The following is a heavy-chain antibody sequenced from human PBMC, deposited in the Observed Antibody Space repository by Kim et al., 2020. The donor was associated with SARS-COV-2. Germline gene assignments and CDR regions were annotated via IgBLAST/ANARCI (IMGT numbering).Heavy chain of an antibody. V-gene: IGHV3-53*01. D-gene: IGHD5-12*01. CDR1: GFSVSRFW. Sequence: GGSLRLSCVASGFSVSRFWMTWVRQAPGKGLEWVSLSSSGGSAHYADSVKGRFTISRDNSENTLYLQMNSLTADDTAVYYCVRDQGSGYDSWSFDYWGPG. CDR2: SSSGGSA. CDR3: VRDQGSGYDSWSFDY. J-gene: IGHJ4*02.